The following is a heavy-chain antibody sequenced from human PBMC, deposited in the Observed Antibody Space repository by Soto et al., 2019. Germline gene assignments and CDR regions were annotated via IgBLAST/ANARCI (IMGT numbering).Heavy chain of an antibody. CDR3: AGVPSPGLRRLLY. CDR1: GYSFTSYW. Sequence: PGESLKISCKGSGYSFTSYWIGWVRQMPGKGLEWMGIIYPGDSDTRYSPSFQGQVTISGDKSISTAHLQWSSLKASDTAMYYCAGVPSPGLRRLLYGGQGALVSICS. V-gene: IGHV5-51*01. D-gene: IGHD3-10*01. CDR2: IYPGDSDT. J-gene: IGHJ4*02.